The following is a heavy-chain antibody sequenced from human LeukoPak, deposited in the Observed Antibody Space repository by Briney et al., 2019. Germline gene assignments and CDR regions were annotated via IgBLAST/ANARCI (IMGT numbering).Heavy chain of an antibody. V-gene: IGHV3-7*01. CDR2: IKQDGSDK. J-gene: IGHJ4*02. CDR3: VPLNWNPPGDFDR. Sequence: PGDSLRLSCAASGFTFTKYWMTWVRQAPGKGLEWVGNIKQDGSDKYYVDSVKGRFSISKDNAKNSLYLQMNSLRVEDTAVYYCVPLNWNPPGDFDRWGQGTLVTVSS. D-gene: IGHD1-20*01. CDR1: GFTFTKYW.